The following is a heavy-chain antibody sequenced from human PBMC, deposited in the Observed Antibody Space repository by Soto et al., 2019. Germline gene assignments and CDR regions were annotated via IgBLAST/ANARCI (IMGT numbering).Heavy chain of an antibody. CDR1: GYTFSDYY. J-gene: IGHJ6*03. Sequence: QVQLVQSGAEVKKPGASVTVSCKASGYTFSDYYLHWVRQAPGQGPEWMGRINPNSGDTKFAQKFQGRVTMTRDTSVRTAFMELNWVKPDDTAVYYCARESGGATATLDYYYFYMDVWGQGTTVTVSS. CDR3: ARESGGATATLDYYYFYMDV. V-gene: IGHV1-2*06. CDR2: INPNSGDT. D-gene: IGHD5-12*01.